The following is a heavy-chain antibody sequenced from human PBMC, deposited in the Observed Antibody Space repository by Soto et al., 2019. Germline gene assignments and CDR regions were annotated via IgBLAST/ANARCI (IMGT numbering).Heavy chain of an antibody. D-gene: IGHD5-18*01. CDR1: GFTFSSYW. CDR3: APTGRIQLWFGY. J-gene: IGHJ4*02. CDR2: INSDGSST. V-gene: IGHV3-74*01. Sequence: GGSLRLSCAASGFTFSSYWMHWVRQAPGKGLVWVSRINSDGSSTCYADSVKGRFTISRDNAKNTLYLQMNSLRAEDTAVYYCAPTGRIQLWFGYWGQGTLVTVSS.